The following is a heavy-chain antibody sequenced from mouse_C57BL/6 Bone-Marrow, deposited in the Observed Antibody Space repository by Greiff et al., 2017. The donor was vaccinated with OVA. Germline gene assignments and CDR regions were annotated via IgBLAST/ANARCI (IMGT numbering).Heavy chain of an antibody. Sequence: EVKVEESGGGLVQPGGSLKLSCAASGFTFSDYYMYWVRQTPEKRLEWVAYISNGGGSTYYPDTVKGRFTISRDNSKNTLYLQMSRLKSEDTAMYDCARQGYDVDYYAMDYWGQGTSVTVSS. V-gene: IGHV5-12*01. J-gene: IGHJ4*01. CDR3: ARQGYDVDYYAMDY. D-gene: IGHD3-2*02. CDR2: ISNGGGST. CDR1: GFTFSDYY.